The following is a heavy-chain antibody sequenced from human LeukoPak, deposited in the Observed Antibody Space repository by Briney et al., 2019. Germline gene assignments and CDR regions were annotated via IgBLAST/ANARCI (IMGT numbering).Heavy chain of an antibody. D-gene: IGHD2-2*01. J-gene: IGHJ6*02. CDR1: GYTFTSYG. V-gene: IGHV1-18*01. Sequence: ASVKVSCKASGYTFTSYGISWVRQAPGQGLAWMGWISAYNGNTNYAQKLQGRVTMTTDTSTSTAYMELRSLGSDDTAVYYCAREDIVVVPAATYYYYGMDVWGQGTTVTVSS. CDR3: AREDIVVVPAATYYYYGMDV. CDR2: ISAYNGNT.